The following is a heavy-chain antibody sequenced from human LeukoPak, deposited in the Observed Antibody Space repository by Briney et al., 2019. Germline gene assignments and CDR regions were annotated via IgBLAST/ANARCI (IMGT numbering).Heavy chain of an antibody. CDR2: IYTSGST. J-gene: IGHJ3*02. CDR3: ARAAAADAFDI. CDR1: GGSISSYY. Sequence: PSETLSLTCTVSGGSISSYYWSWIRQPAGKGQEWIGRIYTSGSTNYNPSLKSRVTISVDKSKNQFSLKLSSVTAADTALYYCARAAAADAFDIWGQGTMVTVSS. D-gene: IGHD6-13*01. V-gene: IGHV4-4*07.